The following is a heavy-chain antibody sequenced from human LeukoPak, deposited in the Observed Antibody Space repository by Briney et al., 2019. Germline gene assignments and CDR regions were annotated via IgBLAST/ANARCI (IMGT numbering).Heavy chain of an antibody. Sequence: SVKVSCKASGGTFSSYAISWVRQAPGQGLEWMGGIIPIFGTANYAQKFQGRVTVTADESTSTAYMELSSLRSEDTAVYYCARVSSPLQYNWFDPWGQGTLVTVSS. CDR1: GGTFSSYA. CDR2: IIPIFGTA. CDR3: ARVSSPLQYNWFDP. D-gene: IGHD1-14*01. V-gene: IGHV1-69*13. J-gene: IGHJ5*02.